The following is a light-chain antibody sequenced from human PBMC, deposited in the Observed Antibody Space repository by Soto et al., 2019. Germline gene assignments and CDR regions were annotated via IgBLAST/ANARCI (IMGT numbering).Light chain of an antibody. V-gene: IGLV2-11*01. CDR1: SSNVGGYSY. J-gene: IGLJ3*02. CDR3: CSYAGSYSWV. Sequence: QSALTQPRSVSGSPGQSVTISCTGTSSNVGGYSYVSWYQQHPGIAPQLIIYDVTKRPSGVPDRFSGSKSGNTASLTISGLQAADEADYYCCSYAGSYSWVFGGGTKLTVL. CDR2: DVT.